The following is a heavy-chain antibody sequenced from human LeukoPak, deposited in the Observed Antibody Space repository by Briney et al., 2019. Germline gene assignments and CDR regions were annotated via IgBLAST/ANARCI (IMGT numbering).Heavy chain of an antibody. CDR3: ARLRRQWLVPSPFDY. D-gene: IGHD6-19*01. V-gene: IGHV4-34*01. CDR1: GGSFSGYY. Sequence: PSETLSLTYAVYGGSFSGYYWSWIRQPPGKGLEWIEEINHSGSTNYNPSLKSRVTISVDTSKNQFSLKLSSVTAADTAVYYCARLRRQWLVPSPFDYWGQGTLVTVSS. CDR2: INHSGST. J-gene: IGHJ4*02.